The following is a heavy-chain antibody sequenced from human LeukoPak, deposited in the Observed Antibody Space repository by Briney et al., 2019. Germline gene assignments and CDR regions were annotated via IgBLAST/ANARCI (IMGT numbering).Heavy chain of an antibody. V-gene: IGHV3-9*01. Sequence: GGSLRLSCAASGFTFDDYAMDWVRQAPGKGLKWVSGISWNSGTIGYADSVKGRFTISRDNAKSSLSLQMNSLRAEDTALYYCAKESSFGDYTPGDFDYWGQGTLVTVSS. CDR2: ISWNSGTI. CDR3: AKESSFGDYTPGDFDY. D-gene: IGHD4-17*01. CDR1: GFTFDDYA. J-gene: IGHJ4*02.